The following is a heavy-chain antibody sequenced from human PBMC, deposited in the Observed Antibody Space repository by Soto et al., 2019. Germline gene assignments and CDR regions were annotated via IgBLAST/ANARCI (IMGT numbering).Heavy chain of an antibody. D-gene: IGHD2-21*02. V-gene: IGHV5-51*01. J-gene: IGHJ4*02. CDR2: IYPADSDI. CDR3: ARLAVTSSTHFDY. Sequence: PGESLKISCKGSGYSFIAYWIGWVRQMPGKGLELMGIIYPADSDIRYSPSFQGQVTISADKSISTAYLQWSSLKASDTARYYCARLAVTSSTHFDYWGQGTPVTVS. CDR1: GYSFIAYW.